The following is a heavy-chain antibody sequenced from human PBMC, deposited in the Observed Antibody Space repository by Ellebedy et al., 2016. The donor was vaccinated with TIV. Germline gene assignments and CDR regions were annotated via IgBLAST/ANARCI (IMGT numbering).Heavy chain of an antibody. CDR2: IYPGDSDT. CDR3: ARYHPYYYDSSGYLLDY. V-gene: IGHV5-51*01. CDR1: GYSFTNYW. Sequence: GESLKISXKGSGYSFTNYWIGWVRQMPGKGLEWMGIIYPGDSDTRKSPSLQGQVTISADKSISTVYLQWSSLKASDTAMYYCARYHPYYYDSSGYLLDYWGQGTLVTVSS. D-gene: IGHD3-22*01. J-gene: IGHJ4*02.